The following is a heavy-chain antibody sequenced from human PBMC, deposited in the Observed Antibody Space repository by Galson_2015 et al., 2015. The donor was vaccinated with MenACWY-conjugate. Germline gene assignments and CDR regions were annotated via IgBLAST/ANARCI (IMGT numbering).Heavy chain of an antibody. CDR1: GFTFSSYA. D-gene: IGHD4-23*01. CDR3: AKLLGVVTRNYYYYYGMDV. CDR2: ISGSGGST. J-gene: IGHJ6*02. V-gene: IGHV3-23*01. Sequence: SLRLSCAASGFTFSSYAMSWVRQAPGKGLEWVSAISGSGGSTYYADSVKGRFTISRGNSKNTLYLQMNSLRAEDTAVYYCAKLLGVVTRNYYYYYGMDVWGQGTTVTVSS.